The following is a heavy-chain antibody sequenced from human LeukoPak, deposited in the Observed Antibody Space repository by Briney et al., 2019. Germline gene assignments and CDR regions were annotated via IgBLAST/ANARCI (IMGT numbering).Heavy chain of an antibody. CDR3: ARGPPYDYDSSGYYRFDY. J-gene: IGHJ4*02. D-gene: IGHD3-22*01. V-gene: IGHV4-34*01. CDR2: INHSGGT. Sequence: KPSETLSLTCAVNGGSFSGYYWTWIRQPPGKGLEWIGEINHSGGTKCTPSLESRVTISGDTSKKQFSLKLSYVTAADTAVYYCARGPPYDYDSSGYYRFDYWGQGILVTVSA. CDR1: GGSFSGYY.